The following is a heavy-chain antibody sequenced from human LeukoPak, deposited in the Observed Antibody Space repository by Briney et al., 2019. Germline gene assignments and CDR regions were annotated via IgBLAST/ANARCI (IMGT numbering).Heavy chain of an antibody. D-gene: IGHD6-13*01. J-gene: IGHJ4*02. Sequence: PGGSLRLSCAASGFTFSSFAMSWVRQAPGMGLEWVSAMSGSGSSTYYADSVRGRFTISRDNSKNTLYLQMNSLRAEDTALYYCAKGSRSSGGHYFDYWGQGTLVTVSS. CDR1: GFTFSSFA. V-gene: IGHV3-23*01. CDR2: MSGSGSST. CDR3: AKGSRSSGGHYFDY.